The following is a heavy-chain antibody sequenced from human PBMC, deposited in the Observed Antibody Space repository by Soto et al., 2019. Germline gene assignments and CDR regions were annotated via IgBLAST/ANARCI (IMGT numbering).Heavy chain of an antibody. CDR3: ARGGVSTPGAFDP. CDR1: GGSVSIVSYY. D-gene: IGHD4-17*01. J-gene: IGHJ5*02. CDR2: IYYSGSK. V-gene: IGHV4-61*01. Sequence: SSGTLSLTCTVSGGSVSIVSYYLSWIRQPPGKGLEWIGYIYYSGSKNYNHDLPGRLTISVDTSKKQSSLKLSSVTAADTAVYYCARGGVSTPGAFDPCGQGTLVTVSS.